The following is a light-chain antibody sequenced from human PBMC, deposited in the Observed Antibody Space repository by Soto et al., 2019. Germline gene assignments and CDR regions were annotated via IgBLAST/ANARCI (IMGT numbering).Light chain of an antibody. Sequence: EIVLTQSPGTLSLSPGERATLSCRASQSVSSSYLAWYQQKPGQAPRLLIYGASSRATGIPDRFSGSGSGTAFTLTISRLEPEDLAVYYCQQYGSPPLTFGQGTKVEIK. CDR2: GAS. V-gene: IGKV3-20*01. CDR1: QSVSSSY. CDR3: QQYGSPPLT. J-gene: IGKJ1*01.